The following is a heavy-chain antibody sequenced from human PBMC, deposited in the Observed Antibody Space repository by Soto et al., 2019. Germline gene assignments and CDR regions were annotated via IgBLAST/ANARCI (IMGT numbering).Heavy chain of an antibody. V-gene: IGHV3-30*18. D-gene: IGHD1-7*01. CDR2: ISYDGSNK. CDR3: AKTGATAAFDI. J-gene: IGHJ3*02. CDR1: GFTFSSYG. Sequence: PAGSLRLSCAASGFTFSSYGMHWVRQAPGKGLEWVAVISYDGSNKYYADSVKGRFTISRDNSKNTLYLQMNSLRAEDTAVYYCAKTGATAAFDIWGQGTMVPVSS.